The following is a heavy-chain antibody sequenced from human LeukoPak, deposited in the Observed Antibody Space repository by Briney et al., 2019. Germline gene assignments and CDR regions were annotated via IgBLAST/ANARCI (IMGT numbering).Heavy chain of an antibody. V-gene: IGHV1-2*02. D-gene: IGHD2-2*01. CDR1: GYTFTGYY. Sequence: ASVKVSCKASGYTFTGYYMHWVRQAPGKGLEWMGWINPNSGGTNYAQKFQGRVTMARDTSISTAYMELSRLRSDDTAVYYCARDNRAYCSSTSCQNWFDPWGQGTLVTVSS. CDR2: INPNSGGT. CDR3: ARDNRAYCSSTSCQNWFDP. J-gene: IGHJ5*02.